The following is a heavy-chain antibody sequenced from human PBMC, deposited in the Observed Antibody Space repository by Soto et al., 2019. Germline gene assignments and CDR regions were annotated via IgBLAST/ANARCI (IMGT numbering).Heavy chain of an antibody. Sequence: SETLSLTCAVYGGSFSGYYWSWIRQPPGKGLEWIGEINHSGSTNYNPSLKSRVTISVDTSKNQFSLKLSSVTAADTAVYYCARVYDFWSGYYRIPYGMDVWGQGTTVAVSS. CDR3: ARVYDFWSGYYRIPYGMDV. CDR2: INHSGST. V-gene: IGHV4-34*01. J-gene: IGHJ6*02. CDR1: GGSFSGYY. D-gene: IGHD3-3*01.